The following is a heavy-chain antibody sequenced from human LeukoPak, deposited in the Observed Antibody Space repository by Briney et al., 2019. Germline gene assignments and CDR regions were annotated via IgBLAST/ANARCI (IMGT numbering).Heavy chain of an antibody. CDR3: ARVRRAAAGTRAWYFDY. D-gene: IGHD6-13*01. J-gene: IGHJ4*02. CDR1: GFTFSSYW. Sequence: PGGSLRLPCAASGFTFSSYWMSWVRQAPGKGLEWVANIKQDGSEKYYVDSVKGRFTISRDNAKNSLYLQMNSLRAEDTAVYYCARVRRAAAGTRAWYFDYWGQGTLVTVSS. CDR2: IKQDGSEK. V-gene: IGHV3-7*01.